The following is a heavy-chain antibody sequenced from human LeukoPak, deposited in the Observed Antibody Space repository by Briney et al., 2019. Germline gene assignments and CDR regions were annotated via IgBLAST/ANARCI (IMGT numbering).Heavy chain of an antibody. CDR1: GYTFTSYY. D-gene: IGHD5-12*01. J-gene: IGHJ4*02. CDR2: INPSGGST. CDR3: AQDYSGYATRLDY. Sequence: ASVKVSCKASGYTFTSYYMHWVRQAPGQGLQWMGIINPSGGSTSYAQKFQGRVTMTRDTSTSTVYMELSSLRSEDTAVYYCAQDYSGYATRLDYWGQGTLVTVSS. V-gene: IGHV1-46*01.